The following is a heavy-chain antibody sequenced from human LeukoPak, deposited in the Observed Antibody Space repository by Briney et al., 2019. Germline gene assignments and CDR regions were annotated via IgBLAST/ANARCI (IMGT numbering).Heavy chain of an antibody. CDR1: GGSISSSTYY. Sequence: PSETLSLTCTVSGGSISSSTYYWGWIRQPPGKGLEWIGSIYYSGSTYYNPSLKSRVTISVDTSKNQFSLKLSSVTAADTAVYYCARAFYDSRVLSYYYYMDVWGKGTTVTVSS. CDR3: ARAFYDSRVLSYYYYMDV. J-gene: IGHJ6*03. V-gene: IGHV4-39*01. D-gene: IGHD3-22*01. CDR2: IYYSGST.